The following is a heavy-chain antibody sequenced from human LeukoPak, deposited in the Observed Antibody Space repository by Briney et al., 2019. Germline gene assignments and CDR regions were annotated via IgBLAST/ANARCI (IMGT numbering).Heavy chain of an antibody. D-gene: IGHD2-8*01. J-gene: IGHJ4*02. CDR1: GGSISSYY. CDR2: IYYSGST. V-gene: IGHV4-59*01. Sequence: PSETLSLTCTASGGSISSYYWSWIRQPPGKGLEWIGYIYYSGSTNYNPSLKSRVTISVDTSKNQFSLKLSSVTAADTAVYYCARGSVYATEWGQGTLVTVSS. CDR3: ARGSVYATE.